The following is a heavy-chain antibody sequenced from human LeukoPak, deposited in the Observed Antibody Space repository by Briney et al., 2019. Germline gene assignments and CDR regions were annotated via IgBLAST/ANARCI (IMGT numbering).Heavy chain of an antibody. D-gene: IGHD3-3*01. Sequence: ASVKVSCTASGYTLTGYYMHWVRQAPGQGLEWMGWINPNSGGTNYAQKFQGRLPTTRAAHIRKAYMELSRLSPDDAAVSYCAAGMRFGVPSKWMLDYYYYRDVWGKGTTVTVSS. J-gene: IGHJ6*03. CDR3: AAGMRFGVPSKWMLDYYYYRDV. CDR1: GYTLTGYY. CDR2: INPNSGGT. V-gene: IGHV1-2*02.